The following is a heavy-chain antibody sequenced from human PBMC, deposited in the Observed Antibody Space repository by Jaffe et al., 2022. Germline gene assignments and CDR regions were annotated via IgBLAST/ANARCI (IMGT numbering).Heavy chain of an antibody. J-gene: IGHJ1*01. CDR2: IKQDGSEK. D-gene: IGHD3-10*01. V-gene: IGHV3-7*01. CDR3: ARAEGYYYGSGSPAEYFQH. CDR1: GFTFSSYW. Sequence: EVQLVESGGGLVQPGGSLRLSCAASGFTFSSYWMSWVRQAPGKGLEWVANIKQDGSEKYYVDSVKGRFTISRDNAKNSLYLQMNSLRAEDTAVYYCARAEGYYYGSGSPAEYFQHWGQGTLVTVSS.